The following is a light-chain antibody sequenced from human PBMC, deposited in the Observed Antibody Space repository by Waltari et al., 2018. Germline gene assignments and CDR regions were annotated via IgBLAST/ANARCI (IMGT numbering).Light chain of an antibody. J-gene: IGLJ2*01. Sequence: QSVLTQPPSVSGAPGQRVTISCTGSGSNLGAGYDVNWYQQRPGEAPKLLIYGVNTRPLGVPDRFSGSQSGTSASLAIRGLQAEDEADYYCQSYDPSLSVVFGGGTKLTVV. CDR1: GSNLGAGYD. CDR2: GVN. CDR3: QSYDPSLSVV. V-gene: IGLV1-40*01.